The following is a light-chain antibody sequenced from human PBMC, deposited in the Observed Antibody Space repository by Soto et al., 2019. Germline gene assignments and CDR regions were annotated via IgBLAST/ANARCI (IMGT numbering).Light chain of an antibody. J-gene: IGLJ1*01. Sequence: QSALTQPASVSGSPGQSITISCTGTISDVGGYSYVSWYQQHPGKAPKLIIYEVNYRPSGVPNRFSGSKSGNTASLTISGLQAEDEADYYCSSFTSTSTYVFGTGTQLTVL. CDR1: ISDVGGYSY. V-gene: IGLV2-14*01. CDR2: EVN. CDR3: SSFTSTSTYV.